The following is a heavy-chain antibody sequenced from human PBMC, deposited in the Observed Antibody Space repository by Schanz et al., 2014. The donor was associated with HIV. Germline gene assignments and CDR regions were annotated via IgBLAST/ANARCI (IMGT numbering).Heavy chain of an antibody. CDR1: GFTFTDNY. V-gene: IGHV3-23*01. D-gene: IGHD3-22*01. CDR3: AKPEYDSRGNSQSHFDS. Sequence: EVQLLESGGGLVQPGGSLRLSCAASGFTFTDNYMSWIRQAPGKGLEWVSSISESGGRSYYADSVNGRFTISRDNSKNTLYLQMTTLRTEDTAVYYCAKPEYDSRGNSQSHFDSWGQGTLVTVSS. J-gene: IGHJ4*02. CDR2: ISESGGRS.